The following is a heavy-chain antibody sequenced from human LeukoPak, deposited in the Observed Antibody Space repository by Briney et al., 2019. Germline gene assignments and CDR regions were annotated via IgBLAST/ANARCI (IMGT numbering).Heavy chain of an antibody. CDR2: MYLSGTT. V-gene: IGHV4-4*02. D-gene: IGHD3-22*01. CDR3: AGLVGRYSSGLYYYYFDY. J-gene: IGHJ4*02. CDR1: GDSINSLDL. Sequence: SGSLSLTCTVSGDSINSLDLWSWVRQPPGKGLEWIGEMYLSGTTHSNPSVKSRVTISIDKSKNQFFLNLSSVTAADTAVYYCAGLVGRYSSGLYYYYFDYWGQGTLVTVSS.